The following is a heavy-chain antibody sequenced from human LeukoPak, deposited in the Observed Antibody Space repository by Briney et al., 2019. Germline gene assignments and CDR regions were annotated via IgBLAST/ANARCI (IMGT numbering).Heavy chain of an antibody. V-gene: IGHV4-34*08. Sequence: PGGSLRLSCAASGFTFSSYAMSWVRQPPGKGLEWIGEINHSGSTNYNPSLRSRVTISVDTSKNQFSLKLSSVTAADTAVYYCAWGSGGSAGWFDPWGQGTLVTVSS. D-gene: IGHD2-15*01. CDR3: AWGSGGSAGWFDP. CDR2: INHSGST. J-gene: IGHJ5*02. CDR1: GFTFSSYA.